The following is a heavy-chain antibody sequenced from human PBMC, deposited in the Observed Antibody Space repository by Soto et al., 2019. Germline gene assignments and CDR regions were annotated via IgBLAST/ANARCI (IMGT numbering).Heavy chain of an antibody. V-gene: IGHV3-30-3*01. J-gene: IGHJ4*02. Sequence: QVQLVESGGGVVQPGRSLRLSCAASGFTFSSYAMHWVRQAPGKGLEWVAVISYDGSNKYYADSVKGRFTISRDNSKKTLYLQMNSLRAADTAVYYCARDLHYYDRSGDYYGPGFDYWGQGTLVTVSS. CDR3: ARDLHYYDRSGDYYGPGFDY. CDR1: GFTFSSYA. D-gene: IGHD3-22*01. CDR2: ISYDGSNK.